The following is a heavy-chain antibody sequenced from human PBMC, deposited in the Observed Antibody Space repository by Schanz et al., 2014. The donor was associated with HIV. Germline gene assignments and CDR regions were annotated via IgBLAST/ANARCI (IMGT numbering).Heavy chain of an antibody. Sequence: EVQLLESGGGLVQPGGSLRLSCAASGFTFSSYAMTWVRQAPGKGLDWVSTISGRDGDTYYADSVKGRFTISRDNSKNTLYLQMTTLRTEDTAVYYCAKPEYDSRGNSQSHFDSWGQGTLVTVSS. CDR3: AKPEYDSRGNSQSHFDS. CDR1: GFTFSSYA. J-gene: IGHJ4*02. CDR2: ISGRDGDT. D-gene: IGHD3-22*01. V-gene: IGHV3-23*01.